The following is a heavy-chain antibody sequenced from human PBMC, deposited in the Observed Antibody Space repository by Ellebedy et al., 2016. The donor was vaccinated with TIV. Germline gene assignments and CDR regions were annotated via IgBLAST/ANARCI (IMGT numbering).Heavy chain of an antibody. J-gene: IGHJ4*02. CDR2: IKSKTDGGTT. Sequence: GESLKISXAASGFTFSNAWMSWVRQAPGKGLEWVGRIKSKTDGGTTDYAAPVKGRFTISRDDSKNTLYLQMNSLKTEDTAVYYCTTDVVVPAATDYWGQGTLVTVSS. D-gene: IGHD2-2*01. CDR3: TTDVVVPAATDY. CDR1: GFTFSNAW. V-gene: IGHV3-15*01.